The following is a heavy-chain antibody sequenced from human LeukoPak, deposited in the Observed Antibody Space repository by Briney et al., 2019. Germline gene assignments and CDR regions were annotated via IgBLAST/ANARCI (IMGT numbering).Heavy chain of an antibody. Sequence: GGSLRLSCAASGFTFSQYWMSWVRQGPGKGLEWVANIKHDGSEKQDGSEKNYVDSVKGRFTISRDNAKNSLYLQMNSLRVEDTAVYYCARSGRGVDSFYFYMDVWGKGTTVTVSS. CDR3: ARSGRGVDSFYFYMDV. D-gene: IGHD3-10*01. V-gene: IGHV3-7*01. CDR1: GFTFSQYW. CDR2: IKHDGSEKQDGSEK. J-gene: IGHJ6*03.